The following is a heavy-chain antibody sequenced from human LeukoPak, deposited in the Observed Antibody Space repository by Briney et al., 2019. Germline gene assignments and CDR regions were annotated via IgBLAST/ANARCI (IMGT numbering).Heavy chain of an antibody. D-gene: IGHD3-10*01. Sequence: PGGSLRLSCAASGFTFSSYAMNWVRQAPGKGLEWVSGISGSGVSTNYADSAKGRFTFSRDNSKNTMYLQMNSLRAEDTAVYYCAKNYYGSGTDAFDIWGQGTMVIVSS. V-gene: IGHV3-23*01. CDR1: GFTFSSYA. CDR2: ISGSGVST. CDR3: AKNYYGSGTDAFDI. J-gene: IGHJ3*02.